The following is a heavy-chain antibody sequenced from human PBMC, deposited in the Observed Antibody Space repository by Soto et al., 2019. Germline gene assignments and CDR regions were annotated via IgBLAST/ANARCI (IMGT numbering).Heavy chain of an antibody. Sequence: PGGSLRLSCAASGFTFSSYSMNWVRQAPGKGLEWVSSISSSSSYIYYADSVKGRFTISRDNAKNSLYLQMNSLRAEDTAVYYCARAAEDIVVVPAAPLAYVWGKGTTVTVS. CDR1: GFTFSSYS. CDR2: ISSSSSYI. D-gene: IGHD2-2*01. CDR3: ARAAEDIVVVPAAPLAYV. J-gene: IGHJ6*03. V-gene: IGHV3-21*01.